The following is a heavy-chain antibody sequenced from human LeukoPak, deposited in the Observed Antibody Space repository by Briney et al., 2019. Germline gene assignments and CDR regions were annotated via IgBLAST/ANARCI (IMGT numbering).Heavy chain of an antibody. Sequence: GGSLRLSCTVSGFTFGDYAMSWVRQAPGKGLEWVGFIRSKAYGGTTDYAASVKGRFTISRDDSKSTAYLQIDSLKTEDTAVYYCARGLSVAVPGVFDYWGQGTLVTVSS. D-gene: IGHD6-19*01. CDR1: GFTFGDYA. CDR2: IRSKAYGGTT. V-gene: IGHV3-49*04. CDR3: ARGLSVAVPGVFDY. J-gene: IGHJ4*02.